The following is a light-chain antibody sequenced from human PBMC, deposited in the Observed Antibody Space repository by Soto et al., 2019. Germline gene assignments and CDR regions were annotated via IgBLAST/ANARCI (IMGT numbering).Light chain of an antibody. Sequence: EIVLTQSPATLSLSPGEGATLYCRASQSVSSYLAWYQQKPGQAPRLLIYGASNRATGIPDRFSGSGSGTDFTLTISRLEPEDFAVYYCQQYGSSGTCGQGTKGAIK. CDR2: GAS. CDR1: QSVSSY. V-gene: IGKV3-20*01. J-gene: IGKJ1*01. CDR3: QQYGSSGT.